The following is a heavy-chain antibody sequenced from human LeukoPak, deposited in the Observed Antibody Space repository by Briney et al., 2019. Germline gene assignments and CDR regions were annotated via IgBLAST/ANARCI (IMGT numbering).Heavy chain of an antibody. V-gene: IGHV3-30-3*01. CDR2: ISYDGSDK. CDR1: GFTFSSYA. J-gene: IGHJ4*02. CDR3: ARGAAVAVEAPSY. Sequence: GGSLRLSCAASGFTFSSYAMHWVRQAPGKGLEWVAVISYDGSDKYYADSVKGRFTISRDNSKNTLYLQMNSLRAEDTAVYYCARGAAVAVEAPSYWGQGTLVTVSP. D-gene: IGHD6-19*01.